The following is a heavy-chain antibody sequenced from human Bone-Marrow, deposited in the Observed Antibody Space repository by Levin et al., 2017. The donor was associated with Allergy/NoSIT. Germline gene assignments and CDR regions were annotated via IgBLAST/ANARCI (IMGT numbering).Heavy chain of an antibody. J-gene: IGHJ4*02. CDR2: IDPRDSYI. CDR3: ARLSTGYCSVGSCALIGY. D-gene: IGHD2-15*01. V-gene: IGHV5-10-1*01. Sequence: GESLKISCQGSGYNFREYWITWVRQMPGKGLEWMGRIDPRDSYINYSPSFQGHVTISLDQSITTAYLQWSSLKASDTAIYYCARLSTGYCSVGSCALIGYWGQGTLVTVSS. CDR1: GYNFREYW.